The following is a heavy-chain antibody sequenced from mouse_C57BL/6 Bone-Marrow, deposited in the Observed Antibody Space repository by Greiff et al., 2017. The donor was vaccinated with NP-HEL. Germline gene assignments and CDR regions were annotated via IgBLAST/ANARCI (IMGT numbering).Heavy chain of an antibody. J-gene: IGHJ2*01. CDR1: GFTFSSYG. D-gene: IGHD1-1*01. CDR3: ARWDYYGSSYVFVY. CDR2: ISSGGSYT. Sequence: VQLQQSGGDLVKPGGSLKLSCAASGFTFSSYGMSWVRQTPDKRLEWVATISSGGSYTYYPDSVKGRFTISRDKAKNTLYLQMSSLKSEDTAMYYCARWDYYGSSYVFVYWGQGTTLTVSS. V-gene: IGHV5-6*01.